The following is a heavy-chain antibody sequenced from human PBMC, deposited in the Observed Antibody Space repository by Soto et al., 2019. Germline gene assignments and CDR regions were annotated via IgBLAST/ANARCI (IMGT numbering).Heavy chain of an antibody. V-gene: IGHV1-58*01. CDR1: GFTFTSSA. Sequence: VACKASGFTFTSSAVQWVRQARGQRLEWIGWIVVGSGNTNYAQKFQERVTITRDMSTSTAYVELSSLRSEDTAVYYCAAAEGIAAAVYYYYGMDVWGQGTTVTVSS. J-gene: IGHJ6*02. CDR3: AAAEGIAAAVYYYYGMDV. D-gene: IGHD6-13*01. CDR2: IVVGSGNT.